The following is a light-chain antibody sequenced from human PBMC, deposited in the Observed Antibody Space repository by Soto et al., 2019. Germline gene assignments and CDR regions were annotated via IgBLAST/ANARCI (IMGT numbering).Light chain of an antibody. CDR3: QQYGSSPTWT. CDR2: GAS. Sequence: EIVLTQSPGTLSLSPGERATLSCRASQSVSSSYLAWYQQKPGQAPRLLIYGASSRATGIPDRFSGSGSGTALTLTITRLEPEDFAVYYCQQYGSSPTWTFGQGTKVEIK. V-gene: IGKV3-20*01. J-gene: IGKJ1*01. CDR1: QSVSSSY.